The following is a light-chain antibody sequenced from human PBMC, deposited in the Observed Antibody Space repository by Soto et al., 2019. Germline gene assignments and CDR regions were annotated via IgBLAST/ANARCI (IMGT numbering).Light chain of an antibody. J-gene: IGKJ1*01. CDR2: GAS. V-gene: IGKV3-20*01. CDR1: QSISSSH. CDR3: QQYGTSPRT. Sequence: EIVLTQSPGTLSLSQGERATLSCRASQSISSSHLAWYQQKPGQAPRLLIYGASNWATGIPDRFSGSGSGTDFTLTISRLEPEDFAVYYCQQYGTSPRTFGQGTKVEIK.